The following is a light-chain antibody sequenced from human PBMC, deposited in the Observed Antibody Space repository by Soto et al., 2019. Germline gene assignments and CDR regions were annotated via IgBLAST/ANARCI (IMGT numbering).Light chain of an antibody. CDR2: AGS. CDR1: SSNIGAHYD. J-gene: IGLJ2*01. CDR3: QSYDSSLSEVV. V-gene: IGLV1-40*01. Sequence: QAVVTQPPSVSGAPGQRVTIPCTGSSSNIGAHYDVHWYQQLPGTAPKLLIYAGSNRPSGVPDRFSGSKSGTSASLAITGLQAEDEADYFCQSYDSSLSEVVFGGGTKVTVL.